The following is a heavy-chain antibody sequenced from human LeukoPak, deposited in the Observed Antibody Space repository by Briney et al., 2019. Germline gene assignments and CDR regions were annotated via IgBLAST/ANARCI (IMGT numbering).Heavy chain of an antibody. CDR2: IYSTGST. Sequence: SETLSLTCSVSGGSISSYYWSWIRQPPGEGLEWIGYIYSTGSTNYNPSLKSRVTISVDTSKNQFSLKLTSVTAADTAVYYCARRSSGWSGEAYYFDYWGQGTLVTVSS. J-gene: IGHJ4*02. CDR1: GGSISSYY. CDR3: ARRSSGWSGEAYYFDY. D-gene: IGHD6-19*01. V-gene: IGHV4-59*01.